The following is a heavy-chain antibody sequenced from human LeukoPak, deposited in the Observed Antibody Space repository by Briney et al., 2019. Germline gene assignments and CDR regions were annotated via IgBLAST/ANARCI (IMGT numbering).Heavy chain of an antibody. CDR3: ARVPLIAARKRAIWFDP. Sequence: ASVNVSCTPSGYTFTRYYINWVRQATGQGLECMGWINPNSGNTGYAQKFQGQVTMTRNTSISTAYMELSSLRSEDTAVYYCARVPLIAARKRAIWFDPWGQGTLVTVSS. CDR1: GYTFTRYY. CDR2: INPNSGNT. D-gene: IGHD6-6*01. V-gene: IGHV1-8*01. J-gene: IGHJ5*02.